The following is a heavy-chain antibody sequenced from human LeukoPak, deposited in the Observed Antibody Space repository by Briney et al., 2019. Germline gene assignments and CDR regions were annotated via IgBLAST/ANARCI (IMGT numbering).Heavy chain of an antibody. V-gene: IGHV4-31*03. D-gene: IGHD3-10*01. CDR1: GGSISSGGYY. J-gene: IGHJ3*02. CDR2: IYYSGST. CDR3: ARATPRGAFDI. Sequence: SETLSLTCTVSGGSISSGGYYWSWLRQHPGKGLEWIGYIYYSGSTYYNPSLKSRVTISVDTSKNQFSLKLSSVTAADTAVYYCARATPRGAFDIWGQGTMVTVSS.